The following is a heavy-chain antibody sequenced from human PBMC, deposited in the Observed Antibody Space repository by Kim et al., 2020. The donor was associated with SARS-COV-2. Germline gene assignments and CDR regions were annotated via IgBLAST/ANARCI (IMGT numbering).Heavy chain of an antibody. D-gene: IGHD6-6*01. CDR1: GFTFSSYS. CDR3: ARGPGGYSSSSMYYFDY. CDR2: ISSSSSYI. V-gene: IGHV3-21*01. J-gene: IGHJ4*02. Sequence: GGSLRLSCAASGFTFSSYSMNWVRQAPGKGLEWVSSISSSSSYIYYADSVKGRFTISRDNAKNSLYLQMNSLRAEDTAVYYCARGPGGYSSSSMYYFDYWGQGTLVTVSS.